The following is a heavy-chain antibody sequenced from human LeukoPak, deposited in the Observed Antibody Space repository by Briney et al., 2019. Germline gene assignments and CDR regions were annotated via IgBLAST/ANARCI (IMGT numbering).Heavy chain of an antibody. CDR2: IVPILGIA. CDR1: GGTFSSYA. CDR3: ARVQFRQWLVLNY. V-gene: IGHV1-69*04. D-gene: IGHD6-19*01. Sequence: GASVKVSCKASGGTFSSYAISWVRQAPGQGLEWMGRIVPILGIANYAQKFQGRVTITADKSTSTAYMELSSLRSEDTAVYYCARVQFRQWLVLNYWGQGTLVTVSS. J-gene: IGHJ4*02.